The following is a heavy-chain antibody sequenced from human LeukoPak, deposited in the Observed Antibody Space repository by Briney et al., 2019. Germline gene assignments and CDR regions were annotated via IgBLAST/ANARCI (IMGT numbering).Heavy chain of an antibody. J-gene: IGHJ4*02. CDR2: ISYDGSKV. CDR3: AKDDAGLPDY. Sequence: PGGSLRLSCAASGSTFSSHTMNWVRQAPGKGLEWVAVISYDGSKVFYGDFVKGRFTISRDDSKDTVYLQMNSLRVEDRAAYYCAKDDAGLPDYWGQGTLVTVSS. V-gene: IGHV3-30*18. D-gene: IGHD2-15*01. CDR1: GSTFSSHT.